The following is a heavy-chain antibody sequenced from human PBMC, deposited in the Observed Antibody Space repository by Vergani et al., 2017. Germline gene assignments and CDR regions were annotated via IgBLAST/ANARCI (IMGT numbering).Heavy chain of an antibody. CDR3: ARVSSSGYYTYYYYYYMDV. J-gene: IGHJ6*03. D-gene: IGHD3-22*01. Sequence: EVQLVESGGGLVQPGGSLRLSCPASGFTVSSNYMSWVRQAPGKGLEWVSVIYSGGSTYYADSVKGRFTISRDNSKNTLYFQMNSLRAEDTAVYYCARVSSSGYYTYYYYYYMDVWGKGTTVTVSS. CDR1: GFTVSSNY. V-gene: IGHV3-66*02. CDR2: IYSGGST.